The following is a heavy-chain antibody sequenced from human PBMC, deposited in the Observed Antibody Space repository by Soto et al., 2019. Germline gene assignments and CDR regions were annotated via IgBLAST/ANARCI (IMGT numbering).Heavy chain of an antibody. CDR3: ETANLRSVWALDF. D-gene: IGHD6-19*01. CDR2: IHHTGRT. Sequence: SETLSLTCAISGASTYTNDWWIWLRQPPGRGLEWIAEIHHTGRTNYNASFMGRAALSVDNSKNQFHLNLRAVTAADTAIYFSETANLRSVWALDFWGQGSLVTVSS. V-gene: IGHV4-4*02. J-gene: IGHJ4*02. CDR1: GASTYTNDW.